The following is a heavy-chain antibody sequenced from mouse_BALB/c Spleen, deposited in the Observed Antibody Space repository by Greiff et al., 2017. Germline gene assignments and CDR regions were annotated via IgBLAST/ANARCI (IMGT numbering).Heavy chain of an antibody. V-gene: IGHV1-80*01. CDR1: GYAFSSYW. CDR2: IYPGDGDT. Sequence: QVQLKQSGAELVRPGSSVKISCKASGYAFSSYWMNWVKQRPGQGLEWIGQIYPGDGDTNYNGKFKGKATLTADKSSSTAYMQLSSLTSEDSAVYFCARKGTATAYWGQGTLVTVSA. CDR3: ARKGTATAY. D-gene: IGHD1-2*01. J-gene: IGHJ3*01.